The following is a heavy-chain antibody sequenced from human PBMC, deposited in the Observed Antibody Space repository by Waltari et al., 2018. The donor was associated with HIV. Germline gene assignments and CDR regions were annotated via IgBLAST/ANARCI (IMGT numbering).Heavy chain of an antibody. D-gene: IGHD2-2*01. CDR3: AKDYCSSTSCYSPWFDP. J-gene: IGHJ5*02. CDR1: GFTFSSYA. Sequence: EVQLLESGGGLVQPGGSLRLSCAASGFTFSSYAMSWVRQAPGKGLEWVSAISGSGGSTYYADSVKGRFTISRDNSKNTLYLQMNSLRAEDTAVYYCAKDYCSSTSCYSPWFDPWGQGTLVTVSS. V-gene: IGHV3-23*01. CDR2: ISGSGGST.